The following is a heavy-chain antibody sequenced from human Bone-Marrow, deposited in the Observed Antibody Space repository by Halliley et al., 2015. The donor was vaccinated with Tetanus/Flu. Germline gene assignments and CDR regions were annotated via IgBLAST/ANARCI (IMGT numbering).Heavy chain of an antibody. Sequence: WVGIIYPGAGDTRYTPSFQGQVTISADKSLTPAYLQWSSLKASDTAIYYCARPVHSGTYPFAHWGQGTLVTVSS. V-gene: IGHV5-51*01. CDR2: IYPGAGDT. J-gene: IGHJ4*02. CDR3: ARPVHSGTYPFAH. D-gene: IGHD3-10*01.